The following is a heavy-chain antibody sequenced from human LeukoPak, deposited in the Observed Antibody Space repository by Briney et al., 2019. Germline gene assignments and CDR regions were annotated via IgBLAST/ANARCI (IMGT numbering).Heavy chain of an antibody. CDR1: GDSIKSDSYY. D-gene: IGHD3-22*01. J-gene: IGHJ2*01. CDR3: ARHKEDFHDSSGPNFWYFDL. V-gene: IGHV4-39*01. Sequence: TSETLSLTCTVSGDSIKSDSYYWGWIRQPPGKGLEWIGTIYYIGSTYYNPSLKSRVTISVDTSKNQFSVKLSSVTAADTALYYCARHKEDFHDSSGPNFWYFDLWGRGTLVTVSS. CDR2: IYYIGST.